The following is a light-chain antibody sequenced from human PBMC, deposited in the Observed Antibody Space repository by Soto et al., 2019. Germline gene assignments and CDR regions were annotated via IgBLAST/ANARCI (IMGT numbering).Light chain of an antibody. V-gene: IGKV3-20*01. J-gene: IGKJ2*01. CDR2: DAS. CDR3: HQYGSSLPYT. Sequence: EIVLTQSPGTLSLSPGERATLSCRASQSVINSYLAWYQHKPGQAPRLLISDASRRATGIPDRFSGSGSGTDFTLTISRLEPEDFAVYYCHQYGSSLPYTWGQGTKLEIK. CDR1: QSVINSY.